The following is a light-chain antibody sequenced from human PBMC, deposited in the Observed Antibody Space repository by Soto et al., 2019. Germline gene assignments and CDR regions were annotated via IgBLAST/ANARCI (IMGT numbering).Light chain of an antibody. CDR1: SGHSSYA. J-gene: IGLJ2*01. CDR2: LSSDGSH. V-gene: IGLV4-69*01. Sequence: QSVLTQSPSASASLGASVKLTCIRSSGHSSYAIAWHQQQPEKGPRYLMKLSSDGSHSKGDGIPDRFSGSSSGAERYLTISSLQTEDEADYYCQTWDTGARVVFGGGTKLTVL. CDR3: QTWDTGARVV.